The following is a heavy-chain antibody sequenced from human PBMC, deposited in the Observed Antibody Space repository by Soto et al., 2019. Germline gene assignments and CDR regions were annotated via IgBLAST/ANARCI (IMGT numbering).Heavy chain of an antibody. CDR3: ARMVGHYYGMDV. D-gene: IGHD2-15*01. J-gene: IGHJ6*02. Sequence: QVQLVESGGGGVQPGRSLRLSCEASGFTFSTYGMHWVRQAPGKGLEWVAVIWDDGSDKYYGDSVKGRFTISRDNSKNTVYLKMNTLRAEDTAVYYCARMVGHYYGMDVWGQGTTVTVSS. CDR2: IWDDGSDK. V-gene: IGHV3-33*01. CDR1: GFTFSTYG.